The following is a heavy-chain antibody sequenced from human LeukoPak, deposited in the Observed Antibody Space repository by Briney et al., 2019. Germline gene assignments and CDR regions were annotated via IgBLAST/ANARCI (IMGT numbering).Heavy chain of an antibody. D-gene: IGHD3-22*01. V-gene: IGHV3-64*04. CDR3: ARGDYYDTSGYEH. CDR1: GFTFSRYG. Sequence: GGSLRLSCSASGFTFSRYGMHWVRQAPGKGLEYVSAIVSNGDSTYYADSVKGRFTISRDNAKNSLFLQMNSLRAEDSAMYFCARGDYYDTSGYEHWGQGTLVTVSS. CDR2: IVSNGDST. J-gene: IGHJ1*01.